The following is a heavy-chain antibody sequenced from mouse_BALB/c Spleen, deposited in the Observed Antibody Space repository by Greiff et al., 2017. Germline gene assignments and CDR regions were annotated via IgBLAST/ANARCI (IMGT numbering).Heavy chain of an antibody. CDR2: IDPANGNT. J-gene: IGHJ1*01. CDR3: ARGAYYRFRYFDV. V-gene: IGHV14-3*02. Sequence: EVKLQESGAELVKPGASVKLSCTASGFNIKDTYMHWVKQRPEQGLEWIGRIDPANGNTKYDPKFQGKATITADTSSNTAYLQLSSLTSEDTAVYYCARGAYYRFRYFDVWGAGTTVTVSA. D-gene: IGHD2-14*01. CDR1: GFNIKDTY.